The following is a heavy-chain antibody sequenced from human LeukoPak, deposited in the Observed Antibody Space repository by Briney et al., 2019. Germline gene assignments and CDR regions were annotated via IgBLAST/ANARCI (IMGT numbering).Heavy chain of an antibody. V-gene: IGHV4-34*01. D-gene: IGHD1-26*01. CDR2: INHSGST. CDR3: AGSSIVLRY. CDR1: GGSFSGYY. Sequence: SETLSLTCAVYGGSFSGYYWSWIRQPPGKGLEWIGEINHSGSTNYNPSLKSRVTISVDTSKNQFSLKLSSVTAADTAVYYCAGSSIVLRYWGQGTLVSVSS. J-gene: IGHJ4*02.